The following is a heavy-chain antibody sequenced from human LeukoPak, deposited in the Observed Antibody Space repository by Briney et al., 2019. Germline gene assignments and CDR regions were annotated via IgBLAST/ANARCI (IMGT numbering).Heavy chain of an antibody. V-gene: IGHV4-39*07. CDR2: IYYSGST. CDR1: GGSISSSSYY. Sequence: SETLSLTCTVSGGSISSSSYYWGWIRQPPGKGLEWIGSIYYSGSTYYNPSLKSRVTISVDTSKNQFSLKLSSVTAADTAVYYCARDPSGGWLDYWGQGTLVTVSS. CDR3: ARDPSGGWLDY. D-gene: IGHD6-19*01. J-gene: IGHJ4*02.